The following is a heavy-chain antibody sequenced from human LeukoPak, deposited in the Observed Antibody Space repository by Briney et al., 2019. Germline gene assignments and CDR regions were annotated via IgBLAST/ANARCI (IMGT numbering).Heavy chain of an antibody. CDR2: IYYSGST. D-gene: IGHD3-22*01. CDR3: ARVLYYYDSSGYYYDAFDI. CDR1: GGSISSYY. Sequence: KPSETLSLTCTVSGGSISSYYWSWIRQPPGKGLEWIGYIYYSGSTNYNPSLKSRVTISVDTSKNQFSLKLSSVTAADTAVYYCARVLYYYDSSGYYYDAFDIWGQVTMVTVSS. J-gene: IGHJ3*02. V-gene: IGHV4-59*01.